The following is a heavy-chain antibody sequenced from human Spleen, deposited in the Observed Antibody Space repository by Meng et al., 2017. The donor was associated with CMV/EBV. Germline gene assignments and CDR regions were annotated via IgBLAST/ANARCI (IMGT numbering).Heavy chain of an antibody. CDR1: GFTFSSYA. D-gene: IGHD3-22*01. CDR2: ISYDGSNK. V-gene: IGHV3-30-3*02. J-gene: IGHJ4*02. Sequence: GGSLRLSCAASGFTFSSYAMHWVRQAPGKGLEWVAVISYDGSNKYYADSVKGRFTISRDNSKNTLYLQMNSLRAEDTAVYYCAKSWRDSYYYSSGYYLYYFDYWGQGTLVTVSS. CDR3: AKSWRDSYYYSSGYYLYYFDY.